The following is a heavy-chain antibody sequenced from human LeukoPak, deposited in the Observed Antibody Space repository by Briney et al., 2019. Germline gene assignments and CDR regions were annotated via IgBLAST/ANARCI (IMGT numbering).Heavy chain of an antibody. V-gene: IGHV4-30-4*01. D-gene: IGHD3-22*01. CDR2: IYYSGST. Sequence: SEILSLTCTVSSGSISSGDYYWSWIRQPPGKGLEWIGYIYYSGSTYYNPSLKSRVTISVDTSKNQFSLKLSSVTAADTAVYYCARGSYESSSWFDPWGQGTLVTVSS. CDR1: SGSISSGDYY. CDR3: ARGSYESSSWFDP. J-gene: IGHJ5*02.